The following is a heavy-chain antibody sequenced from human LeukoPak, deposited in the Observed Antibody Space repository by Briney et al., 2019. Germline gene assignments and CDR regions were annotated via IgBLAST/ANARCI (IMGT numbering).Heavy chain of an antibody. CDR2: IYTSGST. D-gene: IGHD3-3*01. J-gene: IGHJ4*02. V-gene: IGHV4-61*02. CDR3: ARDPYYDFWSGYPSD. CDR1: GGSISSGSYY. Sequence: PSETLSLTCTVSGGSISSGSYYWSWIRQPAGKGLEWIGRIYTSGSTNYNPSLKSRVTISVDTSKNQFSLKLSSVTAADTAVYYCARDPYYDFWSGYPSDWGQGTLVTVSS.